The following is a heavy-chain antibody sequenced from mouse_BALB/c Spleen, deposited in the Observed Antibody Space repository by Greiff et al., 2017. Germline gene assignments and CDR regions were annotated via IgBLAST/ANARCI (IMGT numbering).Heavy chain of an antibody. CDR3: ARDSYYGLHYFDY. D-gene: IGHD1-1*01. CDR2: ISDGGSYT. J-gene: IGHJ2*01. CDR1: GFTFSDHY. V-gene: IGHV5-4*02. Sequence: DVMLVESGGGLVKPGGSLKLSCAASGFTFSDHYMYWVRQTPEKRLEWVATISDGGSYTYYPDSVKGRFTISRDNAKNNLYLQMSSLKSEDTAMYYCARDSYYGLHYFDYWGQGTTLTVSS.